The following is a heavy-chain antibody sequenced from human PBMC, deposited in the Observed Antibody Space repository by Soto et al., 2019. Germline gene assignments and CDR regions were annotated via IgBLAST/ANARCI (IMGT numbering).Heavy chain of an antibody. V-gene: IGHV5-10-1*01. J-gene: IGHJ4*02. CDR3: ARDSRITMIVVVPPNY. CDR2: IDPSDSYT. CDR1: GYSFTNYW. Sequence: GESLKISCKGSGYSFTNYWIIWVRQMPGKGLECLGRIDPSDSYTDYRPSFQGRFTISRDNSKNTLYLQMNSLRAEDTAVYYCARDSRITMIVVVPPNYWGQGTLVTVSS. D-gene: IGHD3-22*01.